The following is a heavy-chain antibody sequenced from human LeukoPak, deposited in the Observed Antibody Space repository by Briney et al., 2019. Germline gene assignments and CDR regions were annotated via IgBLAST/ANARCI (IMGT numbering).Heavy chain of an antibody. Sequence: GGSLRLSCAASGFTFSSYAMNSVRQAPGKGLEWVPGISGSGSSTNYADSVEGRFTISRDNSNNTLYLQMNSLRAEDTAVYYCAKDARRDGYSYDYWGQGTLVTVSS. CDR3: AKDARRDGYSYDY. J-gene: IGHJ4*02. CDR1: GFTFSSYA. D-gene: IGHD5-24*01. CDR2: ISGSGSST. V-gene: IGHV3-23*01.